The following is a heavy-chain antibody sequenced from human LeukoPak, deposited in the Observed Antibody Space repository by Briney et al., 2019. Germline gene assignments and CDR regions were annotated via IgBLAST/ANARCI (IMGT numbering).Heavy chain of an antibody. CDR2: ISGGST. CDR3: KKLSRAATLIVVVITYYYYYYMDV. J-gene: IGHJ6*03. CDR1: GFTFSDYA. Sequence: PGGSLRLSCEASGFTFSDYAMTWVRQAPGKGLEWVSSISGGSTYYADSRKGRFTISRDNSKNTLHLQMNSLRAEDTAVYYCKKLSRAATLIVVVITYYYYYYMDVWGKGTTVTVSS. V-gene: IGHV3-38-3*01. D-gene: IGHD3-22*01.